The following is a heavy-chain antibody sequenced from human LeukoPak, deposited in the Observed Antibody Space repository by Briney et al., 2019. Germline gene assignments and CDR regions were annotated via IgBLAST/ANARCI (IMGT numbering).Heavy chain of an antibody. CDR3: ARDLVDDSSGYYLDDAFDI. CDR1: GYTFTSYG. CDR2: ISAYNGNT. Sequence: GASGKVSCKASGYTFTSYGISWVRQAPGQGLEWMGWISAYNGNTNYAQKLQGRVTMTTDTSTSTAYMALRSLGSDDTAVYYCARDLVDDSSGYYLDDAFDIWGQGTMVTVSS. D-gene: IGHD3-22*01. V-gene: IGHV1-18*01. J-gene: IGHJ3*02.